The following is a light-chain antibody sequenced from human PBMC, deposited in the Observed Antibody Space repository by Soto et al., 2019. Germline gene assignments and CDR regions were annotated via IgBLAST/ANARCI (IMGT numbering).Light chain of an antibody. Sequence: QSALTQPRSVSGSPGQSVTISCTGTSSDVGGYKYVSWYQQHPGKVPNLIIYEVSHRPSGVSNRFSGSKSGNTASLTISGLQAEDEADYYCSSYTSSSSVVFGGGTKLTVL. CDR2: EVS. CDR1: SSDVGGYKY. CDR3: SSYTSSSSVV. V-gene: IGLV2-14*01. J-gene: IGLJ2*01.